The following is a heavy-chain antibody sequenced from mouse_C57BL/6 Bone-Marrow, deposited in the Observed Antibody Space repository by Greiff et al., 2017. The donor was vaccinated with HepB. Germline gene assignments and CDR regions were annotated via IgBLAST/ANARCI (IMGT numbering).Heavy chain of an antibody. CDR2: IYPGDGDT. CDR1: GYTFSTYW. V-gene: IGHV1-80*01. Sequence: VKLMESGAELVKPGASVKISCKTSGYTFSTYWMNWVKQRPGKGLEWIGQIYPGDGDTNYNGKFKGKATLTADKSSSTAYMQLSSLTSEDSAVYYCARQAVVDYWGQGTTLTVSS. CDR3: ARQAVVDY. D-gene: IGHD1-1*01. J-gene: IGHJ2*01.